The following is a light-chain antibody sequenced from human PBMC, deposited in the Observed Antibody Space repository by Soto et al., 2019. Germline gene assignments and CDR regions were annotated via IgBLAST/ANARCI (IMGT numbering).Light chain of an antibody. CDR2: EVS. CDR3: CSYAGSSTSYV. V-gene: IGLV2-23*02. Sequence: QSVLTQPASVSGSPGQSITISCTGTSSDVGSYNLVSWYQQHPGKAPKLMIYEVSKRPSGVSNRFSGSKSGNTASLTISGLQAEDEADYYCCSYAGSSTSYVFGPGTKVTV. CDR1: SSDVGSYNL. J-gene: IGLJ1*01.